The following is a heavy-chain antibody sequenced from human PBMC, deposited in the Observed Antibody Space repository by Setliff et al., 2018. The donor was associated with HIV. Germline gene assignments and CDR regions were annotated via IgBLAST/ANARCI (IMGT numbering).Heavy chain of an antibody. CDR2: INNDGSFK. D-gene: IGHD1-1*01. V-gene: IGHV3-74*01. CDR3: ARHPWERLWYFDY. J-gene: IGHJ4*02. CDR1: GFTFSSYW. Sequence: PGGSLRLSCAASGFTFSSYWMNWVRQAPGKGLVWVSRINNDGSFKTYADSVKGRFTIYRDNAKNTLYLQMYSLRAEDTAIYYCARHPWERLWYFDYRGQGTLVTVSS.